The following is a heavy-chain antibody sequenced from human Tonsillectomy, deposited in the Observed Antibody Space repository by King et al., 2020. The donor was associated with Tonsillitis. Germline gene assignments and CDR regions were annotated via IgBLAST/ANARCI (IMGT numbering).Heavy chain of an antibody. CDR1: GFTFSSYA. J-gene: IGHJ4*02. Sequence: VQLVESGGGVVQPGRSLRLSCAASGFTFSSYAMHWVRQAPGKGLEWVAVISYDGSNKYYADSVKGRFTISRDNSKNTLYLQMNSLRAEDTAVYYCARGDSRGYGVGLPGDYFDYWGQGTLVTVSS. V-gene: IGHV3-30*04. CDR2: ISYDGSNK. CDR3: ARGDSRGYGVGLPGDYFDY. D-gene: IGHD3-22*01.